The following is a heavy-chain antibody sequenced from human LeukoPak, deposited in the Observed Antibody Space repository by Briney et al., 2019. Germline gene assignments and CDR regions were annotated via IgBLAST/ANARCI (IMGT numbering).Heavy chain of an antibody. CDR3: ARSITMIVASDAFDI. CDR2: INPNSGGT. J-gene: IGHJ3*02. D-gene: IGHD3-22*01. V-gene: IGHV1-2*02. CDR1: GYTFTGYY. Sequence: GASVTVSCKASGYTFTGYYMHWVRQAPGQGLEWMGWINPNSGGTNYAQKFQGRVTMTRDTSISTAYMELSRLRSDDTAVYYCARSITMIVASDAFDIWGQGTMVTVSS.